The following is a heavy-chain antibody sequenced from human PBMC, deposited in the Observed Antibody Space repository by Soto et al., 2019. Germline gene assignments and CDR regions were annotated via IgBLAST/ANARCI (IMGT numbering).Heavy chain of an antibody. D-gene: IGHD2-15*01. Sequence: ASVKVSCKASGYTFTGYYMHWVRQAPGQGLEWMGWINPNSSGTNYAQKFQGRVSMTRDTSTSTVYMELSSLRSEDTAVYYCARGGGRDGYNLSDYWGQGTLVTVSS. J-gene: IGHJ4*02. CDR1: GYTFTGYY. CDR3: ARGGGRDGYNLSDY. CDR2: INPNSSGT. V-gene: IGHV1-2*02.